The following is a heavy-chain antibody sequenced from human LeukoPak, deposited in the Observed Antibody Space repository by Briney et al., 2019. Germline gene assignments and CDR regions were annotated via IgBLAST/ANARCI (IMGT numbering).Heavy chain of an antibody. CDR3: ARDGRYDILTGPDAFDI. D-gene: IGHD3-9*01. CDR2: IYTSGST. V-gene: IGHV4-39*07. Sequence: PSETLSLTCTVSGGSISSSSYYWGWIRQPPGKGLEWIGRIYTSGSTNYNPSLKSRVTMSVDTSKNQFSLKLSSVTAADTAVYYCARDGRYDILTGPDAFDIWGQGTMVTVSS. CDR1: GGSISSSSYY. J-gene: IGHJ3*02.